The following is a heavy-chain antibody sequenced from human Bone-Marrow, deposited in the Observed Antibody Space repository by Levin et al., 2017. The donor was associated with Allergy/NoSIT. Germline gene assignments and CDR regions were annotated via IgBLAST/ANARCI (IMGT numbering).Heavy chain of an antibody. CDR3: AKVAPANCNGGSCYFPGFDS. J-gene: IGHJ4*02. Sequence: GESLKISCTASGFSFSNFAMNWVRQTPGRGLEWVSSISGGGGSTYYHDAVKGRFTISRDNSKNTLYLQMNSLTAEDTAVYYCAKVAPANCNGGSCYFPGFDSWGQGTLLTVSS. CDR1: GFSFSNFA. D-gene: IGHD2-15*01. V-gene: IGHV3-23*01. CDR2: ISGGGGST.